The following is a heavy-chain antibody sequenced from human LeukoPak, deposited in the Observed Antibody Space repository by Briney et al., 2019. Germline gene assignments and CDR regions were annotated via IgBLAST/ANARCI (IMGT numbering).Heavy chain of an antibody. CDR1: GGSISSGDYY. V-gene: IGHV4-30-4*01. J-gene: IGHJ4*02. CDR2: IYYSGST. Sequence: PSQTLSLTCTVSGGSISSGDYYWSWLRQPPGKGLEWIGYIYYSGSTYYNPSLKSRVTISVDTSKNQFSLKLSSVTAADTAVYYCARDSSGWPYYFDYWGQGTLVTVSS. D-gene: IGHD6-19*01. CDR3: ARDSSGWPYYFDY.